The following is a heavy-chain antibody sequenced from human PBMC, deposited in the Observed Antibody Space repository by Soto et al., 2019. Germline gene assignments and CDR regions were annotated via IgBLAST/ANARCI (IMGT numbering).Heavy chain of an antibody. CDR1: GFTFSTYT. V-gene: IGHV3-23*01. D-gene: IGHD2-21*02. CDR3: ARSYWGGDYHFGF. Sequence: EVQLLESGGGLVQPGGSLRLSCAASGFTFSTYTMSWVRQAPGKGLEWVAAISGRGDSTSYADSVKGRFTISRDNSKSTLLLQMSMLRAEDTAIYYCARSYWGGDYHFGFWGQGTLVTVSS. CDR2: ISGRGDST. J-gene: IGHJ4*02.